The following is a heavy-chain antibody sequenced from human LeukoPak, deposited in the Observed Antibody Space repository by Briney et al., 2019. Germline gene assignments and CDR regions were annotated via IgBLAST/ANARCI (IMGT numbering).Heavy chain of an antibody. V-gene: IGHV1-69*05. CDR2: IIPIFGTA. CDR1: GGTFSSYA. CDR3: ATNYYDSRGNFDY. J-gene: IGHJ4*02. Sequence: SVKVSCKASGGTFSSYAISWVRQAPGQGLEWMGRIIPIFGTANYAQKFQGRVTITRNTSISTAYMELSSLRSDDTAVYYCATNYYDSRGNFDYWGQGTLVTVSS. D-gene: IGHD3-22*01.